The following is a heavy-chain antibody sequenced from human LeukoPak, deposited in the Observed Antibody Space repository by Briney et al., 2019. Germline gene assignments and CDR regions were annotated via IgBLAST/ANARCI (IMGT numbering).Heavy chain of an antibody. CDR2: SSAYNGNT. Sequence: ASVRVSCKASGGTFSSYAISWVRQAPGQGLEWMGWSSAYNGNTNYVQKFQGRVTMTTDTSTSTAYMELRSLRSDDTAVFYCVRDLGVDTSMIFFDFWGQGTLVTVSS. J-gene: IGHJ4*02. CDR3: VRDLGVDTSMIFFDF. V-gene: IGHV1-18*01. D-gene: IGHD5-18*01. CDR1: GGTFSSYA.